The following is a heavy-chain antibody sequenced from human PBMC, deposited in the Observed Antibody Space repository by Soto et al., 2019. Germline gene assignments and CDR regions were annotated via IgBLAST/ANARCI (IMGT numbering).Heavy chain of an antibody. J-gene: IGHJ5*02. D-gene: IGHD3-22*01. CDR1: GGSISSNNHY. CDR3: ASPVITLVVVVVTDNCFDP. Sequence: KPSETLSLTCSVSGGSISSNNHYWGWIRQTPGKGLEWIGSIYYSGSTYYNPSLKSRGTISVDTSKNQFSLKLTSGTAADTAGYFCASPVITLVVVVVTDNCFDPWGQGTLVTVSS. V-gene: IGHV4-39*01. CDR2: IYYSGST.